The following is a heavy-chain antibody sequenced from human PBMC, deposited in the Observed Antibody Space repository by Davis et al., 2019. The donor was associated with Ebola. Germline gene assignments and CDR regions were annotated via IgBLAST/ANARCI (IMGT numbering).Heavy chain of an antibody. CDR1: GGSFSGYY. CDR2: VYKSGST. CDR3: ARSGFLDS. D-gene: IGHD3-3*01. Sequence: PGGSLRLSCGVYGGSFSGYYWNWIRQPPGKGLEWIGYVYKSGSTRYNPSLKSRVTVAIDTSKNQFYLKLSSVTAADTAVYYCARSGFLDSWGPGSLVTVSS. V-gene: IGHV4-59*01. J-gene: IGHJ4*02.